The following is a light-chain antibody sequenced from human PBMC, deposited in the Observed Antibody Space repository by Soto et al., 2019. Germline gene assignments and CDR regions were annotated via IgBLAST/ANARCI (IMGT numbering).Light chain of an antibody. CDR1: SSDVGGYKY. V-gene: IGLV2-8*01. J-gene: IGLJ2*01. Sequence: QAVVTQPPSASGSPGQSVTISCTGTSSDVGGYKYVSWYQQHPGKAPKLMIFEVHKRPSGVPDRFSGSKSGNTASLTVSGLQAEDEADYYCSSYGGTNNLLFGGGTKLTVL. CDR3: SSYGGTNNLL. CDR2: EVH.